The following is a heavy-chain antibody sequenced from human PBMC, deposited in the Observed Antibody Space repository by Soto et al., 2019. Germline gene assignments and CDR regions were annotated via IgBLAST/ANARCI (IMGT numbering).Heavy chain of an antibody. CDR1: GFTFSNAW. CDR2: FKSKTDGGTT. D-gene: IGHD2-2*02. Sequence: EVQLEESGGGLVKPGGSLRLSCAASGFTFSNAWMSWVRQAPGKGPAWVGRFKSKTDGGTTDYAAPGKGRFTTSSDDSKATLYLQINRLQTEDTAVYYCTTAPILGYSAGTSCSTWDVWGKGTTVTVSS. CDR3: TTAPILGYSAGTSCSTWDV. V-gene: IGHV3-15*01. J-gene: IGHJ6*04.